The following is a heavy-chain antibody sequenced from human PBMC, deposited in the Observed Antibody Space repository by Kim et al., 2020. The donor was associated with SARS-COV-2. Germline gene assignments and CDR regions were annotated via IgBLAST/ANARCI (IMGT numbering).Heavy chain of an antibody. CDR2: INHSGST. J-gene: IGHJ4*02. CDR1: GGSFSGYY. D-gene: IGHD2-15*01. Sequence: SETLSLTCAVYGGSFSGYYWSWIRQPPGKGLEWIGEINHSGSTNYNPSLKSRVTISVDTSKNQFSLKLSSVTAADTAVYYCARGPRLVVAATRRTLDYWGQGTLVTVSS. CDR3: ARGPRLVVAATRRTLDY. V-gene: IGHV4-34*01.